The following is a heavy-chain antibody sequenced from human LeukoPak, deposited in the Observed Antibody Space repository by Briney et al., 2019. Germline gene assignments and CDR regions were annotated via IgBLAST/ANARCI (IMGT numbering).Heavy chain of an antibody. V-gene: IGHV4-39*07. J-gene: IGHJ6*03. CDR3: ARERFGGSGSYMHYYYYMDV. D-gene: IGHD1-26*01. Sequence: SETLSLTCTVCGGSISSSSYYWGWIRQPPGKGLEWIGSIYYSGSTYYNPSLKSRVTISVDTSKNQFSLKLSSVTAADTAVYYCARERFGGSGSYMHYYYYMDVWGKGTTVTVSS. CDR1: GGSISSSSYY. CDR2: IYYSGST.